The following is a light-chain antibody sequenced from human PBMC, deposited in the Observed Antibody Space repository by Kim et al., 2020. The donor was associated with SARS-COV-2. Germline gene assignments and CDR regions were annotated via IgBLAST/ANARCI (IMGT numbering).Light chain of an antibody. Sequence: EIVMTQSPATLSVSPGERATLSCRASESVNSYLAWYQQKPGQAPRLLIYGASTRATGIPVRFSGSGSGTEFTLTISSLQSEDFAVYYCQQYNNWPPWTLGQGTKVDI. CDR2: GAS. V-gene: IGKV3-15*01. CDR3: QQYNNWPPWT. CDR1: ESVNSY. J-gene: IGKJ1*01.